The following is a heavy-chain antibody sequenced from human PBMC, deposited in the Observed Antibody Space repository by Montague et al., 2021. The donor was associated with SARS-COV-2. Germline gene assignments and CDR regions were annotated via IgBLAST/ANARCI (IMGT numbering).Heavy chain of an antibody. CDR1: GGSISSTSYY. Sequence: SETLSLTCTVSGGSISSTSYYWGWIRQSPGKGLEWIGYIYYSGSTNYNPSLKSRVTISVGTSKKQFSLQLSSVTAADTAVYYCARTRGYDPLFDFWGQGTLVTVSS. D-gene: IGHD5-12*01. CDR3: ARTRGYDPLFDF. J-gene: IGHJ4*02. V-gene: IGHV4-61*05. CDR2: IYYSGST.